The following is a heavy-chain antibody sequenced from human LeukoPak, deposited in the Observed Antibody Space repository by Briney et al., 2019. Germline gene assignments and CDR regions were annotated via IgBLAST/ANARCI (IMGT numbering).Heavy chain of an antibody. J-gene: IGHJ4*02. CDR3: ARWPRFTGSGYGWGQSYFAY. Sequence: SETLSLTCAVYGGSFSGYYWSWIRQPPGKGLEWIGEINHSGSTNYNPSLKSRVTISVDTSKNQFSLKLSSVTAADTAVYYCARWPRFTGSGYGWGQSYFAYWGQGTLVTVSS. D-gene: IGHD5-12*01. CDR2: INHSGST. CDR1: GGSFSGYY. V-gene: IGHV4-34*01.